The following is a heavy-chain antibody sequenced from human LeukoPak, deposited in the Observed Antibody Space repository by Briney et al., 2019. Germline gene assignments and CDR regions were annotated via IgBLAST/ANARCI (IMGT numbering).Heavy chain of an antibody. CDR2: VYPGDSDT. J-gene: IGHJ4*02. CDR3: ARGLATIDY. D-gene: IGHD5-12*01. CDR1: GYSFSTYW. Sequence: GESLKISCKGSGYSFSTYWIGWVRQMPGKGLEWMGIVYPGDSDTRYSPSFQGQVSFSADKSSSTASLQWSSLKASDSAMYYCARGLATIDYWGQGTLVTVSS. V-gene: IGHV5-51*01.